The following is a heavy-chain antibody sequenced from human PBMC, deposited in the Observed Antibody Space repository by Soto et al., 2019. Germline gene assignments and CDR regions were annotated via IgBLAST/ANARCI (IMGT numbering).Heavy chain of an antibody. CDR3: LRSHGGY. V-gene: IGHV4-59*03. Sequence: SETLSLPCTVSGGSLRRYSWSWFRRPPGGRLELIGCISYTGSADCSPSLKSRISMSVDTSKNQFSLKSNSVTAADTAVYYCLRSHGGYWGQGIQVTVSS. CDR1: GGSLRRYS. CDR2: ISYTGSA. J-gene: IGHJ4*02.